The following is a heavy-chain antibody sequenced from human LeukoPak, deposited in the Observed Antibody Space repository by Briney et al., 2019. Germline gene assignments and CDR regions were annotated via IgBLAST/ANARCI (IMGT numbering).Heavy chain of an antibody. CDR3: AKDHYYDSSGYFDY. V-gene: IGHV3-30-3*02. Sequence: WIRQAPGKGLEWVAVISYDGSNKYYADSVKGRFTISRDNSKNTLYLQMNSLRAEDTAVYYCAKDHYYDSSGYFDYWGQGTLVTVSS. CDR2: ISYDGSNK. J-gene: IGHJ4*02. D-gene: IGHD3-22*01.